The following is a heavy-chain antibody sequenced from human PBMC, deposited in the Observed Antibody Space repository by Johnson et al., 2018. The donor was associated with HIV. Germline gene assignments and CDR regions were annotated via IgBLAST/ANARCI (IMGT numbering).Heavy chain of an antibody. J-gene: IGHJ3*01. CDR2: IKQDGSEK. CDR3: ARVAWFAFDL. D-gene: IGHD3-10*01. CDR1: GFTFSSFW. Sequence: VQLVESGGGLVQPGGSLRLSCAASGFTFSSFWMSWVRQAPGKGLEWVANIKQDGSEKYYVDSVKGRLTNSRDNAKNSLYLQMNSLRVEDTAVYYWARVAWFAFDLWGQGTMVTVSS. V-gene: IGHV3-7*03.